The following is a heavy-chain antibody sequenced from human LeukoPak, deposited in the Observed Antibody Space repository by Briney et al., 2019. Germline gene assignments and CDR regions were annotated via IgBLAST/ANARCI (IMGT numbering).Heavy chain of an antibody. CDR3: ARLQWLVRSWFDP. J-gene: IGHJ5*02. V-gene: IGHV4-4*08. CDR1: GGSLWGYY. D-gene: IGHD6-19*01. CDR2: IYPTGNT. Sequence: PSETLSLTCTVSGGSLWGYYWSWLRQTPGKGLEYIGYIYPTGNTNGNTNYNPSLKSRVTISVDTSKNQFSLNLTSVTAADTAKYYCARLQWLVRSWFDPWGQGTLVIVSS.